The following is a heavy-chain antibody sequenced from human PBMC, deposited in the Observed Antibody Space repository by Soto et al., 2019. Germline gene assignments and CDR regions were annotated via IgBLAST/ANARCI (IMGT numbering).Heavy chain of an antibody. D-gene: IGHD6-13*01. CDR1: GFSISDYW. Sequence: EVQLVESGGGLVQPGGSLRLSCTGSGFSISDYWMTWVRQAPGGGLEWVANIDQDGRTKFYVDSVEGRFTISRDNAKNSMYLQMNRLSAEDTATYYCARAIGAAGGRWGQGTMVTVSS. CDR2: IDQDGRTK. J-gene: IGHJ3*01. CDR3: ARAIGAAGGR. V-gene: IGHV3-7*04.